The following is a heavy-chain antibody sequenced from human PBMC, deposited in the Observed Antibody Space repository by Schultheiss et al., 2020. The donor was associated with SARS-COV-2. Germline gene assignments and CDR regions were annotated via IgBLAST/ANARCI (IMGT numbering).Heavy chain of an antibody. J-gene: IGHJ4*02. V-gene: IGHV3-23*01. CDR2: ISGSGGST. CDR3: ASGIDVPAFDY. D-gene: IGHD2-21*02. Sequence: GGSLRLSCAASGFTFSSYAMSWVRQAPGKGLEWVSAISGSGGSTSYADSVKGRFTISRDNAKNTLYLQMNSLRAEDTAVYYCASGIDVPAFDYWGQGTLVTVSS. CDR1: GFTFSSYA.